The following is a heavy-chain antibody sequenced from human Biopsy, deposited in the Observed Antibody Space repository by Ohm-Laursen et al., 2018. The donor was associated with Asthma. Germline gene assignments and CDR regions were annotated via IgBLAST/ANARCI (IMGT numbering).Heavy chain of an antibody. CDR1: GFTFSSYA. V-gene: IGHV3-23*01. CDR2: INTSGGSK. CDR3: VKALGGGDGFDV. J-gene: IGHJ3*01. Sequence: GSLRLSCAASGFTFSSYAMSWVRQTPDRGLEWDSGINTSGGSKYYADSVKGRFTLSRDNSKTTLSLQMNSLTEGDTAVYYCVKALGGGDGFDVWGLGTTVTVSS.